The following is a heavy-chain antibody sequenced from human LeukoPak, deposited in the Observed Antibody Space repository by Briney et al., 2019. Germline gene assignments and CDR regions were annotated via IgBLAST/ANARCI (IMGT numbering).Heavy chain of an antibody. CDR2: ISSAGTT. D-gene: IGHD4-17*01. J-gene: IGHJ4*02. CDR1: GFTVSSSY. CDR3: ARDDYGDYGLLDF. Sequence: PGGSLRLSCAASGFTVSSSYMSWVRQAPGKGLEWVSIISSAGTTYYADSVKGRFTISRDNSKNTVYLQVNSLRDEDTAVYYCARDDYGDYGLLDFWGQGTLVTVSS. V-gene: IGHV3-66*01.